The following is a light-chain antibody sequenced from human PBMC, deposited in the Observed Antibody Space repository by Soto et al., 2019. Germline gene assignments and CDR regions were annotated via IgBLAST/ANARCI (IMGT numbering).Light chain of an antibody. J-gene: IGKJ3*01. CDR3: QHLNSYLFT. CDR2: AAS. CDR1: QGISSY. V-gene: IGKV1-9*01. Sequence: DIQLTQSPSFLSASVGDRVTITCRASQGISSYLAWYQQKPGKAPKLLIYAASTLQSGVPSRFSGSGSGTEFTLTISSLQPEDLATYYCQHLNSYLFTFGPGTKVDIK.